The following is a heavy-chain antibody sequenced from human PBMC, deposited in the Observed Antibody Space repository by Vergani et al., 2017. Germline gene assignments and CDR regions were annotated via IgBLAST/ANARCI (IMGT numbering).Heavy chain of an antibody. D-gene: IGHD3-16*01. J-gene: IGHJ2*01. CDR3: SSKKYYSVSTSLFRWRYFDV. CDR2: IYNSGNG. V-gene: IGHV4-39*01. CDR1: GDSIISRSYY. Sequence: QMQSQESGPGLVKASETLSLTCTVSGDSIISRSYYWGWIRQPPGKGLEWIGSIYNSGNGDSSSSLKSRVTISADTSKNQFSLRLTSVTAADTAVYYCSSKKYYSVSTSLFRWRYFDVWGRGTLVTVPS.